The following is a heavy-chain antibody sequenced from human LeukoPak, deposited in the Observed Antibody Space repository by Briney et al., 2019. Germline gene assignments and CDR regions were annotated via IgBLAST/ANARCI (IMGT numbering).Heavy chain of an antibody. V-gene: IGHV4-59*01. Sequence: PSETLSLTCTVSGGSISSYYWSWLRQPPGKGLEWIGYIYYSGSTNYNPSLKSRVTISVDTSKNQSSLKLSSVTAADTAVYYCARGFDSSGYYYFYAFDIWGQGTMVTVSS. CDR3: ARGFDSSGYYYFYAFDI. D-gene: IGHD3-22*01. CDR1: GGSISSYY. J-gene: IGHJ3*02. CDR2: IYYSGST.